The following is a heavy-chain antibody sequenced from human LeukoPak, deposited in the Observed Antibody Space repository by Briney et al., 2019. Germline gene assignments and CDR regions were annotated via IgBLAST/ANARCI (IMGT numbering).Heavy chain of an antibody. J-gene: IGHJ4*02. CDR2: TSSSSNTM. Sequence: SLRLSCAASGFTFSSYEMNWVRQAPGKGLEWVSYTSSSSNTMYYADSVKGRFTISRDNAKNSLYLQMNSLRDEDTAVYYCARAFDYWGQGTLVAVSS. CDR3: ARAFDY. CDR1: GFTFSSYE. V-gene: IGHV3-48*03.